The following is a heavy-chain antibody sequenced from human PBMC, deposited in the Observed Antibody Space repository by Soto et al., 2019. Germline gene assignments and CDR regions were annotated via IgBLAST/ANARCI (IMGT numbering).Heavy chain of an antibody. CDR3: ARENGSSWYSDY. CDR2: IYSGGST. CDR1: GFTVSSNY. D-gene: IGHD6-13*01. Sequence: GGSLRLSCAASGFTVSSNYMSWVRQAPGKGLEWVSVIYSGGSTYYADSVKGRFTISRDNSKNTLYLQMNSLRAEDTAVYYCARENGSSWYSDYWGQGTLVTVSS. V-gene: IGHV3-53*01. J-gene: IGHJ4*02.